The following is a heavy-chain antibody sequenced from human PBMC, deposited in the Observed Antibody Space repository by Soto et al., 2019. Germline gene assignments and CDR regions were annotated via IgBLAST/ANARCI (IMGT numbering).Heavy chain of an antibody. J-gene: IGHJ3*02. V-gene: IGHV2-5*02. CDR1: GFSLSTIGVG. Sequence: QITLKESGPTLVKPTQTLTLTCTFSGFSLSTIGVGVGWVRQPPGKALEWLALIYWEDDKRYRPSLKSRLTLYKFTSKNSGVLTMTNMDPVHTATYFCAPTGPDLPTFDSGSQGTMVAVSS. CDR2: IYWEDDK. CDR3: APTGPDLPTFDS.